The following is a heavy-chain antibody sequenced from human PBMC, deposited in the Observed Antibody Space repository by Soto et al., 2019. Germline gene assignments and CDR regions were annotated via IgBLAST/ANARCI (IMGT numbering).Heavy chain of an antibody. Sequence: QVHLVESGGGVVQPVRSLTISCVGSVFAFSTYGMHWVRQAPAKGLEWVALISYDGTDKYYADSVKCRFSISRDNSKQTLSLQMDSLRPEDTAVYYCAKDFGAWSDSWGQGTLVNVSS. J-gene: IGHJ5*02. CDR3: AKDFGAWSDS. CDR2: ISYDGTDK. D-gene: IGHD6-19*01. CDR1: VFAFSTYG. V-gene: IGHV3-30*18.